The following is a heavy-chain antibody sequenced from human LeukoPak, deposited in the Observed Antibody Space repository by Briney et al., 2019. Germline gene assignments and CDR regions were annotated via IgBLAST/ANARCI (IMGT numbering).Heavy chain of an antibody. J-gene: IGHJ3*02. CDR3: ARERASGAFDI. Sequence: ASVKVSCKASGYTFTGYYMHWVRQAPGQGLEWMGWINPNSGGTNYAQKLQGRVTMTTDTSTSTAYMELRSLRPDDTAVYYCARERASGAFDIWGQGTMVTVSS. D-gene: IGHD2-21*01. CDR2: INPNSGGT. V-gene: IGHV1-2*02. CDR1: GYTFTGYY.